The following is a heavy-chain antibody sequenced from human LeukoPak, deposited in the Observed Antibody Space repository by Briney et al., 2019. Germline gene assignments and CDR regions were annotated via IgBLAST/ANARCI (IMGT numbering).Heavy chain of an antibody. CDR3: AKEEYYDFWSGYLVY. J-gene: IGHJ4*02. CDR2: IRYDGSNK. Sequence: GGSLRLSCAASGFTFSSYGMHWVRQAPGKGLEWVAFIRYDGSNKYYADSVKGRFTISRDNSKDTLYLQMNSLRAEDTAVYYCAKEEYYDFWSGYLVYWGQGTLVTVSS. D-gene: IGHD3-3*01. V-gene: IGHV3-30*02. CDR1: GFTFSSYG.